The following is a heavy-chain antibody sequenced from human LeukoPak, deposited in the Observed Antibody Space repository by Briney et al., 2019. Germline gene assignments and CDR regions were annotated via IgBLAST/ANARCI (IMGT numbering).Heavy chain of an antibody. Sequence: ASAKVSCKASGYSFTDYYMHWVRQAPGQGLEWMGWINLNSGDIKSAQKFQGRVTMTRDTSITTVYMEVSWLTSDDTAIYYCARADRLHGGPYLIGPWGQGTLVTVSS. CDR2: INLNSGDI. V-gene: IGHV1-2*02. D-gene: IGHD2-21*01. CDR3: ARADRLHGGPYLIGP. CDR1: GYSFTDYY. J-gene: IGHJ5*02.